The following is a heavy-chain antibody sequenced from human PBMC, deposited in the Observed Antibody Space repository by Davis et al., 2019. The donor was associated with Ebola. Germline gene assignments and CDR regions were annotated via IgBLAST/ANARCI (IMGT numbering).Heavy chain of an antibody. CDR3: ARDVWDSGYSQLDY. CDR2: ISTSGTYI. CDR1: GFTFSTYS. V-gene: IGHV3-21*01. D-gene: IGHD3-22*01. Sequence: GGSLRLSCAASGFTFSTYSMKWVRQAPGKGLEWVSSISTSGTYISYADSVKGRFTISRDDAKRSLYLQMNSLRAEDTAVYYCARDVWDSGYSQLDYWGQGTPVTVSS. J-gene: IGHJ4*02.